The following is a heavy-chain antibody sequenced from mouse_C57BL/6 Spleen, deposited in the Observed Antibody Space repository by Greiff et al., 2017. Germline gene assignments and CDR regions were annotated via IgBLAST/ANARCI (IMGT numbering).Heavy chain of an antibody. Sequence: EVQGVESGGGLVKPGGSLKLSCAASGFTLSDYGMHWVRQAPEKGLEWVAYISSGSSTIYYADTVKGRFTISRDNAKNALFLQMTSLRSEDTAMYYCARREGYYYAMDYWGQGTSVTVSS. CDR2: ISSGSSTI. CDR3: ARREGYYYAMDY. CDR1: GFTLSDYG. J-gene: IGHJ4*01. V-gene: IGHV5-17*01.